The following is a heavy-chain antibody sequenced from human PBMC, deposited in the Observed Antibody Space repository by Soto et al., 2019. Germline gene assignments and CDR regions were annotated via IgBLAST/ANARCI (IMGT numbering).Heavy chain of an antibody. CDR3: AKDSTVTTSLYFYYYGFDV. CDR1: VFTFSHYA. V-gene: IGHV3-23*01. Sequence: GWSLRLSCTSSVFTFSHYAMSWVRQAPGKGLEWVSAVSGRGGSTKYADSVKGRFIISRDNSNSTLYLQMDSLRGEDTAVYYCAKDSTVTTSLYFYYYGFDVWGQGTTVTVSS. CDR2: VSGRGGST. J-gene: IGHJ6*02. D-gene: IGHD4-17*01.